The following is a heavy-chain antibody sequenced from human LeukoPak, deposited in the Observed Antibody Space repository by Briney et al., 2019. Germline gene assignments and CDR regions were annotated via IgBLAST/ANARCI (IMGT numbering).Heavy chain of an antibody. CDR1: GFTFSSYA. CDR3: AKRRWDSSGYPNWFDP. D-gene: IGHD3-22*01. Sequence: PGGSLRLSCAASGFTFSSYAMSWVRQAPGKGLEWVSAISGSGGSTYYADSVKGRFTISRDNSKNTLYLQMNSLRAEDTVVYYCAKRRWDSSGYPNWFDPWGQGTLVTVSS. CDR2: ISGSGGST. V-gene: IGHV3-23*01. J-gene: IGHJ5*02.